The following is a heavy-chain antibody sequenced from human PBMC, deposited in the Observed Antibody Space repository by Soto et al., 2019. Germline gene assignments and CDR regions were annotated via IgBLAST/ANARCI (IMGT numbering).Heavy chain of an antibody. Sequence: GGSLRLSCAASGFTVSSNYMSWVRQAPGKGLEWVSVIYSGGSTYYADSVKGRFTISRDNSKNTLYLQMNSLRAEDTAVYYCARAQRTPVAPFDYWGQGTLVTVSS. D-gene: IGHD6-19*01. CDR3: ARAQRTPVAPFDY. J-gene: IGHJ4*02. V-gene: IGHV3-66*01. CDR1: GFTVSSNY. CDR2: IYSGGST.